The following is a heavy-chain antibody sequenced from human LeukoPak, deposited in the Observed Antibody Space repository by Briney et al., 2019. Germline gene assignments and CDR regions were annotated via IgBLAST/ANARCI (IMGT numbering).Heavy chain of an antibody. CDR1: GGTFSSYA. J-gene: IGHJ6*02. CDR2: IIPIFGTA. Sequence: SVKVSCKASGGTFSSYAISWVRQAPGQGLEWMGGIIPIFGTANYAQKFQGRVTITADESTSTAYMELSSLRSEDTAVYYCARGNDDILTSYLTYYYYYGMDVWGQGTTVTVSS. V-gene: IGHV1-69*01. D-gene: IGHD3-9*01. CDR3: ARGNDDILTSYLTYYYYYGMDV.